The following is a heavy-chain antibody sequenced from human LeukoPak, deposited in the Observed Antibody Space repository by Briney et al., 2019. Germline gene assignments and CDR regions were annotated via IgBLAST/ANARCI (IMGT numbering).Heavy chain of an antibody. CDR1: GFTFSSYG. J-gene: IGHJ4*02. Sequence: GGTLRLSCAASGFTFSSYGMSWVRQAPGKGLEWVSAISGSGGSTYYVDSVKGRFTISRDNSKNTLYLQMNSLRAEDTAVYYCAKYQLGRYDSSGYYSLDYWGQGTLVTVSS. D-gene: IGHD3-22*01. V-gene: IGHV3-23*01. CDR2: ISGSGGST. CDR3: AKYQLGRYDSSGYYSLDY.